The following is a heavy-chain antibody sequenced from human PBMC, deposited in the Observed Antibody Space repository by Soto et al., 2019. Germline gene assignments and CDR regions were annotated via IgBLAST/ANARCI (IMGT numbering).Heavy chain of an antibody. CDR2: IYYSGST. CDR1: GGPISSGGYY. J-gene: IGHJ5*02. Sequence: PSETLSLTCTVSGGPISSGGYYWSWIRQHPGKGLEWIGYIYYSGSTYYNSSLKSRVTISVDTSKNQFSLKLSSVTAADTAVYYCARAKKGIAAAENWFDPWGQGTLVTVSS. D-gene: IGHD6-13*01. CDR3: ARAKKGIAAAENWFDP. V-gene: IGHV4-31*03.